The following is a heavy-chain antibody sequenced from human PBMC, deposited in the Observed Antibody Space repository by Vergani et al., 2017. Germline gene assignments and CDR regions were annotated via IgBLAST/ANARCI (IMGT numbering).Heavy chain of an antibody. D-gene: IGHD2-8*01. Sequence: QLVESGGGLVQPGGSLRLSCEASGFTFGDYTMNWVRQAPGKGLEWVSYITGSSSTTRYADSVRGRFTISRDNSKNTLYLQMNNLRAADTAVYYCARSGYCAHGVCYMTYYYYMDVWGKGTAVTVSS. CDR1: GFTFGDYT. J-gene: IGHJ6*03. V-gene: IGHV3-48*01. CDR3: ARSGYCAHGVCYMTYYYYMDV. CDR2: ITGSSSTT.